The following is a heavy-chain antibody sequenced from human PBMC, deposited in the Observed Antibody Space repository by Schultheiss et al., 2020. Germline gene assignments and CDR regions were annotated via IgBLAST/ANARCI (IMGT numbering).Heavy chain of an antibody. D-gene: IGHD3-10*01. J-gene: IGHJ6*04. CDR3: ARSGYIYEPGSWPSDYGMDV. V-gene: IGHV4-34*01. Sequence: SETLSLTCTVSGGSISGYYWSWIRQPPGKGLEWIGEINHSGSTNYNPSLKSRVTISVDTSKNQFSLKLSSVTAADTAVYYCARSGYIYEPGSWPSDYGMDVWGKGTT. CDR1: GGSISGYY. CDR2: INHSGST.